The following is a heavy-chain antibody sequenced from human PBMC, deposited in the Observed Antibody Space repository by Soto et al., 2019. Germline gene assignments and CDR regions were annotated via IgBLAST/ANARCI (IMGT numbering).Heavy chain of an antibody. V-gene: IGHV4-34*01. CDR3: ARGPEVRVVGATTSSRFYYFDY. D-gene: IGHD1-26*01. CDR2: INHSGST. CDR1: GGSFSGYY. Sequence: PSETLSLTCAVYGGSFSGYYWSWIRQPPGKGLEWIGEINHSGSTNYNPSLKSRVTISVDTSKNQFSLKLSSVTAADTAVYYCARGPEVRVVGATTSSRFYYFDYWGQGTLVTVSS. J-gene: IGHJ4*02.